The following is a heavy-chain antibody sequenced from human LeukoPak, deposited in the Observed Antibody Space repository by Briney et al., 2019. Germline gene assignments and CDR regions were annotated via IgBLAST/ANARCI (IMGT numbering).Heavy chain of an antibody. J-gene: IGHJ6*03. D-gene: IGHD2-2*01. V-gene: IGHV1-69*05. CDR2: IIPIFATP. CDR3: AKSHSSCSSTGCPSPYYYYYMDV. Sequence: SSVNVSCKASGGTFNTDAISWVRQAPGQGLEWMVGIIPIFATPTYAQKFQGRVTITRDDSSRTAYMELNSLRSDDTAVYYCAKSHSSCSSTGCPSPYYYYYMDVWGEGTTVSVSS. CDR1: GGTFNTDA.